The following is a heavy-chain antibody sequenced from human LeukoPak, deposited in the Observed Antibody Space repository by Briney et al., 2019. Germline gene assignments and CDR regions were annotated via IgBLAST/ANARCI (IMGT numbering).Heavy chain of an antibody. J-gene: IGHJ4*02. Sequence: GGSLRLSCAASGFTFRSYSMNWVHQAPGKGLEWVSSISSSSSYIYYADSVKGRFTISRDNAKNSLYLQMNSLRAEDTAVYYCARDQHNWNADYWGQGTLVTVSS. CDR3: ARDQHNWNADY. D-gene: IGHD1-20*01. CDR2: ISSSSSYI. CDR1: GFTFRSYS. V-gene: IGHV3-21*01.